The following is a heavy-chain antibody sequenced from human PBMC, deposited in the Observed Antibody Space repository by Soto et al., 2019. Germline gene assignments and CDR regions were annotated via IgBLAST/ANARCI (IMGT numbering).Heavy chain of an antibody. V-gene: IGHV4-59*12. CDR1: GGSISDGYY. D-gene: IGHD2-8*01. Sequence: PSETLSLTCTVSGGSISDGYYWSWIRQPPGKGLEWIGSISYSGSTNYNPSLKSRVTISVDTSKNQFSLKLNSVTAADTAVYYCARVHVVLMEFADWFDPWGLGTLVTVSS. CDR2: ISYSGST. J-gene: IGHJ5*02. CDR3: ARVHVVLMEFADWFDP.